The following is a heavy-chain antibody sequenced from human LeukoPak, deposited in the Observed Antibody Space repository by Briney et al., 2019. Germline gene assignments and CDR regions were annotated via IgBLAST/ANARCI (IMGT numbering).Heavy chain of an antibody. J-gene: IGHJ5*02. CDR3: AKSDHFDP. V-gene: IGHV3-74*01. CDR1: GFSFSSYW. CDR2: IKPDGSTT. D-gene: IGHD1-14*01. Sequence: GGSLRLSCAASGFSFSSYWMHWVRQAPGKGLVWVSRIKPDGSTTSYADSVKGRFTVSRENANNTLYLQMNSLRAEDTAVYFCAKSDHFDPWGQGTLVTVSS.